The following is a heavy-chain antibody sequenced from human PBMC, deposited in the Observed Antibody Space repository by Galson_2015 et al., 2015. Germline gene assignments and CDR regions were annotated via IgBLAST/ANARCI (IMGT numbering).Heavy chain of an antibody. J-gene: IGHJ4*02. CDR1: GFIFSNYG. Sequence: SLRLSCAASGFIFSNYGMHWVRQAPGKGLEWVAVIWNDGTKKHYADSVKGRFTISRDNSKNTLDLQMNSLRAEDTAVYYCARDSSPRGYDFFDNWGQGTLVTVSS. D-gene: IGHD5-12*01. CDR2: IWNDGTKK. CDR3: ARDSSPRGYDFFDN. V-gene: IGHV3-33*01.